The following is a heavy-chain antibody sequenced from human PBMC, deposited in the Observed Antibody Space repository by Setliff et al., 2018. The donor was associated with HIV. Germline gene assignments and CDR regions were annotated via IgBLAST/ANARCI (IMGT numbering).Heavy chain of an antibody. CDR3: ARIRAAALLNAFDI. Sequence: ASVKVSCKTSGYTFTNFALSWVRQAPGQGLERMGWINGYNGNTNYAQNFQGRVTMPTDTTSSTAYMELRSLRSDDTAMYYCARIRAAALLNAFDIWGQGTMVTVSS. CDR2: INGYNGNT. V-gene: IGHV1-18*01. D-gene: IGHD2-15*01. CDR1: GYTFTNFA. J-gene: IGHJ3*02.